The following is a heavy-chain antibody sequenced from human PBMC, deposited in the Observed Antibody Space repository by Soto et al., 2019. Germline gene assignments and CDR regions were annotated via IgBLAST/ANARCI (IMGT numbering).Heavy chain of an antibody. J-gene: IGHJ3*02. V-gene: IGHV1-46*01. CDR2: INPSGGST. CDR3: ASPMRGALGAFDI. Sequence: ASVKVSCKASGYTFTSYSKLWVRQAPGQGLEWMGIINPSGGSTSYAQKFQGRVTMTRDTSTSTVYMELSSLRSEDTAVYYCASPMRGALGAFDIWGQGTMVTVSS. CDR1: GYTFTSYS. D-gene: IGHD2-2*01.